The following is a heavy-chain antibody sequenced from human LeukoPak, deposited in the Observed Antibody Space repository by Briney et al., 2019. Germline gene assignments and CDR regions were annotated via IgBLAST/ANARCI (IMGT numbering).Heavy chain of an antibody. D-gene: IGHD5-12*01. V-gene: IGHV1-8*01. J-gene: IGHJ3*01. Sequence: GSSVTVSCKSSVYTFTSYDINWVRQAPGQGLEGMGWMNPNSGNTGYAQKFQGRVTMTRNTSISTAYMELSSLRSEDTAVYYCASEVAINAFDVWGQGTMVTVSS. CDR1: VYTFTSYD. CDR2: MNPNSGNT. CDR3: ASEVAINAFDV.